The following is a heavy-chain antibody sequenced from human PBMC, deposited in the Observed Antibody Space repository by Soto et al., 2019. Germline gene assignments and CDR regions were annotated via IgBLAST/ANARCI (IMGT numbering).Heavy chain of an antibody. Sequence: GSLRLSCAASGFTFSSYEINFCRHSAFKWLEWVSYISSSGSTIYYADSVKGRFTTSRDNAKNSLYLQMNSLRAEDTAVYYCARDQGTGAAGYYYYGMDVWGQGTTVTVSS. CDR3: ARDQGTGAAGYYYYGMDV. D-gene: IGHD1-1*01. CDR1: GFTFSSYE. V-gene: IGHV3-48*03. CDR2: ISSSGSTI. J-gene: IGHJ6*02.